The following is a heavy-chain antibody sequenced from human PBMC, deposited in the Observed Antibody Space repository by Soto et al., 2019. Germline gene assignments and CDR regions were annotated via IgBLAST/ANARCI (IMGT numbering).Heavy chain of an antibody. CDR1: GDSITNDDYY. CDR3: ARATTVTSSFFYYGLDV. D-gene: IGHD4-17*01. CDR2: IYYNGNT. Sequence: SETLSLTCSVSGDSITNDDYYWTWIRQPPGKGLEWIGHIYYNGNTYYNPSLKSRLTLSLDTSQNQFSLHLTSVIAADSASYFCARATTVTSSFFYYGLDVWGQGTTVT. J-gene: IGHJ6*02. V-gene: IGHV4-30-4*08.